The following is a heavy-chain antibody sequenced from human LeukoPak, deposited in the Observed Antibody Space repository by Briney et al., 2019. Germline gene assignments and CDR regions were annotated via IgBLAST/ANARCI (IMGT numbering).Heavy chain of an antibody. J-gene: IGHJ4*02. D-gene: IGHD1-26*01. V-gene: IGHV4-59*01. CDR1: GGSISSYD. Sequence: SETLSLTCTVSGGSISSYDWSWIRQPPGKGLEWIGYIYFSGSSNSNPSLKSRVTVSLDTSKSQFSLKLTSVTAADTAVYYCASGARSYYYDFWGQGTLVTVSS. CDR2: IYFSGSS. CDR3: ASGARSYYYDF.